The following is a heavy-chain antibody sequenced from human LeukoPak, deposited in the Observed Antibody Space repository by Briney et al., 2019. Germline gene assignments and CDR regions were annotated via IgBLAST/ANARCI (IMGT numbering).Heavy chain of an antibody. Sequence: ASVKVSCKASGYTFTSYDINWVRQATGQGLEWMGWMNPNSGNTGYAQKFQGRATMTRNTSISTAYMELSSLRSEDTAVYYCARGLGYSSGWYEVMGYYFDYWGQGTLVTVSS. V-gene: IGHV1-8*01. J-gene: IGHJ4*02. D-gene: IGHD6-19*01. CDR2: MNPNSGNT. CDR3: ARGLGYSSGWYEVMGYYFDY. CDR1: GYTFTSYD.